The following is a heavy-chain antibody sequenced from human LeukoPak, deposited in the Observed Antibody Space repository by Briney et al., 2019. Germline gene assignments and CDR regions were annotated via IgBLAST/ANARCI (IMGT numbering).Heavy chain of an antibody. V-gene: IGHV1-18*01. J-gene: IGHJ4*02. D-gene: IGHD3-22*01. Sequence: ASVKVSCKASGYTFTSYGISWVRQAPGQGLEWMGWISAYNGNTNYAQKLQGRVTMTTDTSTSTAYMELRSLRSDDTAVYYCARGSAYYDSSSYGFDYWGQGTLVTVSS. CDR1: GYTFTSYG. CDR2: ISAYNGNT. CDR3: ARGSAYYDSSSYGFDY.